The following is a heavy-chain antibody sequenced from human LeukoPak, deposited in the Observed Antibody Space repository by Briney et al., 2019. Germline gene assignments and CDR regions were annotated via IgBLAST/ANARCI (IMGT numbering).Heavy chain of an antibody. D-gene: IGHD3-3*01. CDR2: ISYDGSNK. CDR3: AREVVTMEGTNWFDP. CDR1: GLTFSSYA. J-gene: IGHJ5*02. V-gene: IGHV3-30-3*01. Sequence: GRSLRLSCAASGLTFSSYAMHWVRQAPGKGLEWVAVISYDGSNKYYADSVKGRFTISRDNSKNTLYLQMNSLRAEDTAVYYCAREVVTMEGTNWFDPWGQGTLVTVSS.